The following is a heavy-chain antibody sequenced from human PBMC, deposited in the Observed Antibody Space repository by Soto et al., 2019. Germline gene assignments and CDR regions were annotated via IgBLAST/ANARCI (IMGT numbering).Heavy chain of an antibody. CDR3: ARNRAAGAFYNWVGFDP. D-gene: IGHD1-20*01. V-gene: IGHV4-39*01. CDR1: GASISSSTLF. Sequence: SETLSLTCTVSGASISSSTLFWGWIRQPPGRGLEWIGIIYPTGKTYYNSSLKSRVTMSVDTTNKQFSLKLTSVTAADTAVYYCARNRAAGAFYNWVGFDPWGHGTLVTVS. CDR2: IYPTGKT. J-gene: IGHJ5*02.